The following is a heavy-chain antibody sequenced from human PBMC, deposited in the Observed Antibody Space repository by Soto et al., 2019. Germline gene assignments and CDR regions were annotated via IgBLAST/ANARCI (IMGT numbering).Heavy chain of an antibody. CDR2: ISGIGGST. CDR1: GFTFSSYA. V-gene: IGHV3-23*01. J-gene: IGHJ6*03. D-gene: IGHD3-10*01. CDR3: AKDVDPSGRRYYMDV. Sequence: EVQLLESGGGLVQPGGSLRLSCAASGFTFSSYAMSWVRQAPGKGLEWVSAISGIGGSTYYADSVKGRFTISRDNSKNTLYLQMNSLRAEDTAVYYCAKDVDPSGRRYYMDVWGKGTTVTVSS.